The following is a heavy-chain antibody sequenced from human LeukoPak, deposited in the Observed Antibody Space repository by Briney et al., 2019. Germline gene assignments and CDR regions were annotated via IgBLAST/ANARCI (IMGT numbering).Heavy chain of an antibody. V-gene: IGHV3-53*01. Sequence: GGSLRLSCAASGFTVSSNYMSWVRQAPGKGLGWVSVIYSGGSTYYADSVKGRFTISRDNSKNTLYLQMNSLRAEDTAVYYCARAQSSSWRFDYWGQGTLVTVSS. CDR3: ARAQSSSWRFDY. CDR2: IYSGGST. D-gene: IGHD6-13*01. CDR1: GFTVSSNY. J-gene: IGHJ4*02.